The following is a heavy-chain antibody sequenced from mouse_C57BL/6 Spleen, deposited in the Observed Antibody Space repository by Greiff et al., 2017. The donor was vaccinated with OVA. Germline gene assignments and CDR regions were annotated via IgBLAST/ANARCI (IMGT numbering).Heavy chain of an antibody. CDR1: GYTFTDYN. CDR3: ARVGAGTYYDYLDY. CDR2: INPNNGGT. V-gene: IGHV1-18*01. D-gene: IGHD2-4*01. Sequence: VHVKQSGPELVKPGASVKIPCKASGYTFTDYNMDWVKQSHGKSLEWIGDINPNNGGTIYNQKFKGKATLTVDKSSSTAYMELRSLTSEDTAVYYCARVGAGTYYDYLDYWGQGTTLTVSS. J-gene: IGHJ2*01.